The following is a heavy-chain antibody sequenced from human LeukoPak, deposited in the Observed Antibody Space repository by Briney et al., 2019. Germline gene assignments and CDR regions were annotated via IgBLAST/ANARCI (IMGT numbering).Heavy chain of an antibody. CDR1: GFTFNSYG. D-gene: IGHD2-15*01. V-gene: IGHV3-21*01. J-gene: IGHJ6*02. CDR2: ISTSTSYI. CDR3: ARLAVVAATEDPYYYKYGMDV. Sequence: GGSLRLSCAASGFTFNSYGMNWVRQAPGKGLEWVSSISTSTSYIYYADPVKGRFTISRDNAKNSLYLQMNSLRAEDTAVYYCARLAVVAATEDPYYYKYGMDVWGQGTTVTVSS.